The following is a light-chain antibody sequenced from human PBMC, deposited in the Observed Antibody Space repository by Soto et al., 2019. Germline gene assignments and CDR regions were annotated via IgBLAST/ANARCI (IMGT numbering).Light chain of an antibody. CDR2: GAS. Sequence: IVMTQSPATLSMSPGVRATLSCRASQSLNRDLAWYQQKPGQSPRLLIFGASIRATGIPARFSGSGSGTEFTLTIGSLQSEDCALYYCQQYNNWPGTFGQGTKVEI. CDR1: QSLNRD. J-gene: IGKJ1*01. CDR3: QQYNNWPGT. V-gene: IGKV3-15*01.